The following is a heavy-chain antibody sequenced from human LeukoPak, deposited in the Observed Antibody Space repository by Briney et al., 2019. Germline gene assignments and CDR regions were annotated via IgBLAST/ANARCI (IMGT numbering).Heavy chain of an antibody. J-gene: IGHJ4*02. CDR3: AVASMVQGVAFGY. CDR1: GFTFSSYA. D-gene: IGHD3-10*01. V-gene: IGHV3-23*01. Sequence: GGSLRLSCAASGFTFSSYAMSWVRQAPGKGLEWVSAISGSGGSTYYADSVKGRFTISRDNSKNTLYLQMNSLRAEDTAVYYCAVASMVQGVAFGYWGQGTLVTVSS. CDR2: ISGSGGST.